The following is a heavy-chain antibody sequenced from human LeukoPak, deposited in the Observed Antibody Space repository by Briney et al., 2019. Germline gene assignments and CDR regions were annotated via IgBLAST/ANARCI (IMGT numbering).Heavy chain of an antibody. CDR1: GGSISSYY. CDR3: ARVHQNYPSGNFDY. Sequence: PSETLSLTCTVSGGSISSYYWSWIRQPPGKGLEWIGYIYYSGSTNYNPSLKSRVTISVDTSKNQFSLKLSSVTAADTAVYYCARVHQNYPSGNFDYWGQGTLVTVSS. J-gene: IGHJ4*02. V-gene: IGHV4-59*01. CDR2: IYYSGST. D-gene: IGHD5-24*01.